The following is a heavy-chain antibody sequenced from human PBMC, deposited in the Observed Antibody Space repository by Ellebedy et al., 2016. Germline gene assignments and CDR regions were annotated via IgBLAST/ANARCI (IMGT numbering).Heavy chain of an antibody. D-gene: IGHD3-3*02. CDR3: AREGGIFGLGY. CDR2: IWYDGSNK. J-gene: IGHJ4*02. V-gene: IGHV3-33*01. CDR1: GFSFSSYG. Sequence: GGSLRLXXAASGFSFSSYGMYWVRQAPGKGLEWVAVIWYDGSNKYYADSVKGRFTISRDNSKNTLYLQMNSLRAEDTALYYCAREGGIFGLGYWGQGTLVTVSS.